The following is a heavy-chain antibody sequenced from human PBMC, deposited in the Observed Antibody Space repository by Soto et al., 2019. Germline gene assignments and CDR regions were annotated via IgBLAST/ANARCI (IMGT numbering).Heavy chain of an antibody. CDR3: ARDRYSSGWYDLDY. J-gene: IGHJ4*02. CDR2: IWYDGGNK. CDR1: GFTFSSYG. Sequence: QVQLVESGGGVVQPGRSLRLSCAASGFTFSSYGMHWVRQAPGKGLEWVAVIWYDGGNKYYADSVKGRFTISGDNSENTLFLQMSSLRAEDTAVYYCARDRYSSGWYDLDYWGQGTLVTVSS. V-gene: IGHV3-33*01. D-gene: IGHD6-19*01.